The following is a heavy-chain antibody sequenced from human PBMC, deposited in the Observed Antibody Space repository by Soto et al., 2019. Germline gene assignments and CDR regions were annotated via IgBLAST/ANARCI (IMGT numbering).Heavy chain of an antibody. CDR1: GFTFDDYA. CDR3: AKDIGLRLGELSPPGFDP. D-gene: IGHD3-16*02. J-gene: IGHJ5*02. Sequence: PVGSLRLSCAASGFTFDDYAMHWVRQAPGKGLEWVSGISWNSGSIGYADSVKGRFTISRDNAKNSLYLQTNSLRAEDTALYYCAKDIGLRLGELSPPGFDPWGQGTLVTVSS. CDR2: ISWNSGSI. V-gene: IGHV3-9*01.